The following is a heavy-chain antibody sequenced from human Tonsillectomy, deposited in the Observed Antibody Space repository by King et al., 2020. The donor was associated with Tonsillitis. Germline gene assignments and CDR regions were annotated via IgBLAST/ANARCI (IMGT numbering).Heavy chain of an antibody. Sequence: QLQESGPGLVKPSETLSLTCTVSGDSVSGYYWSWIRQPQGKGLEWIGYVFYSGSTNYNPSLKSRVTISVDTSKNQFSLKLNSVTAADTAMYYCARVQGRGYWDIWGQGTMVTVSS. CDR3: ARVQGRGYWDI. CDR2: VFYSGST. V-gene: IGHV4-59*02. CDR1: GDSVSGYY. D-gene: IGHD3-22*01. J-gene: IGHJ3*02.